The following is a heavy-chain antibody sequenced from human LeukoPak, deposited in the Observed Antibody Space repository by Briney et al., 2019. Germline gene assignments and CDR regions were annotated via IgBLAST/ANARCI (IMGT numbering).Heavy chain of an antibody. CDR3: VYGDYPLTY. Sequence: GGSLRLSCAASGLTFTNNYWNWVRQPPGKGPEWISLIYTNGDTQYANSVKGRFTFSRDNSKNTLYLQMNSLRAEDTAIYYYVYGDYPLTYWGQGTLVSVSS. V-gene: IGHV3-66*01. D-gene: IGHD4-17*01. CDR1: GLTFTNNY. J-gene: IGHJ4*02. CDR2: IYTNGDT.